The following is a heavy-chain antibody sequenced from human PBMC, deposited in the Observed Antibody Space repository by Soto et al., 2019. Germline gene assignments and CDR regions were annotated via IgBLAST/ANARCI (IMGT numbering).Heavy chain of an antibody. D-gene: IGHD6-13*01. CDR1: GGSFSGYY. CDR3: ARGNRRRIAAAAHDY. Sequence: SETLSLTCAVYGGSFSGYYWSWIRQPPGKGLEWIGEINHSGSTNYNPSLKSRVTISVDTSKNQFSLKLSSVTAADTAVYYCARGNRRRIAAAAHDYWGQGTLVTVSS. V-gene: IGHV4-34*01. CDR2: INHSGST. J-gene: IGHJ4*02.